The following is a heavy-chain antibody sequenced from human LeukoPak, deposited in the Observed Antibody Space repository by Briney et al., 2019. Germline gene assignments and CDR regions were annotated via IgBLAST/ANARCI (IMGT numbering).Heavy chain of an antibody. CDR1: GGTFSGYA. CDR2: IIPIFGTA. D-gene: IGHD3-9*01. CDR3: ARGNILSGPFDY. V-gene: IGHV1-69*13. Sequence: SVKVSCKASGGTFSGYAISWVRQAPGQGLEWMGGIIPIFGTANYAQKFQGRVTITADESTSTAYMELSSLRSEDTAVYYCARGNILSGPFDYWGQGTLVTVSS. J-gene: IGHJ4*02.